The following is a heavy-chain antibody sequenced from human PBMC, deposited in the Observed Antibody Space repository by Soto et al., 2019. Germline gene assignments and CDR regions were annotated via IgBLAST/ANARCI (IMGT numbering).Heavy chain of an antibody. Sequence: EVQLLESGGGVEQPGGSLRLSCVGSGHTFHNYAMNWVRQAPGKGLEWVSGISESGGSTYYADSVRGRFTISRDESKNTLYLQMNSVSAEDTAVYYCAKVSRSVGVVPAAVIWGQGTLVTVSS. J-gene: IGHJ4*02. CDR3: AKVSRSVGVVPAAVI. V-gene: IGHV3-23*01. CDR2: ISESGGST. D-gene: IGHD2-2*01. CDR1: GHTFHNYA.